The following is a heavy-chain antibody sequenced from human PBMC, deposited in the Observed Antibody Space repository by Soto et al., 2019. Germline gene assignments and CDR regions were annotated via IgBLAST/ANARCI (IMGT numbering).Heavy chain of an antibody. CDR2: IIPLHNTS. CDR1: GGAFTNYS. Sequence: SVKVSFKVSGGAFTNYSLNWVRHAPGQGLEWLGGIIPLHNTSNYSLKLLGRGSVTADISSNTVYMHLSGLTSDDTATYYCAIWSNWNPLYYRGMDVWGQGTTVTVSS. J-gene: IGHJ6*02. V-gene: IGHV1-69*08. CDR3: AIWSNWNPLYYRGMDV. D-gene: IGHD1-20*01.